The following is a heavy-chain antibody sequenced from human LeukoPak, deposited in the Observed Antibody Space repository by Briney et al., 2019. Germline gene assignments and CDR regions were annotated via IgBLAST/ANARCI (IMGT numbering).Heavy chain of an antibody. V-gene: IGHV3-23*01. Sequence: GGSLRLSCAASGFTLRSFAMSWVRQAPGKGLEWVSTTTGSGDSTNYADSVKGRFTITRDNSKNTLHLQMNSLRAEDTAVYYCARVLNYHYYMDVWGKGTTVTVSS. CDR3: ARVLNYHYYMDV. D-gene: IGHD2-8*02. CDR2: TTGSGDST. J-gene: IGHJ6*03. CDR1: GFTLRSFA.